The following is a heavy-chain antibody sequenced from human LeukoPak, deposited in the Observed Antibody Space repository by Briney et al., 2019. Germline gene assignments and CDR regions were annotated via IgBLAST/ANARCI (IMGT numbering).Heavy chain of an antibody. J-gene: IGHJ6*02. CDR2: ITSNGGST. Sequence: GGSLRLSCAASGFTFSTYAMGWVRQAPGKGLEYVSAITSNGGSTYYADSVKGRFTISRDNSKNTLYLQMSSLRAEDAAVYYCVKGSGNYYYYNIDVWGQGTTVTVSS. CDR1: GFTFSTYA. CDR3: VKGSGNYYYYNIDV. D-gene: IGHD3-10*01. V-gene: IGHV3-64D*06.